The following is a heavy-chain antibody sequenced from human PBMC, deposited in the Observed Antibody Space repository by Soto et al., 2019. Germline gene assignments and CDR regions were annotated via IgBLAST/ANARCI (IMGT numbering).Heavy chain of an antibody. D-gene: IGHD2-21*02. V-gene: IGHV4-4*02. J-gene: IGHJ3*02. CDR2: IYHSGRT. Sequence: QVQLQESGPGLVKPSGTLSLTCAVSSGSISSSNWWSWVRQPPGMGLEWIGEIYHSGRTNYNPSLKSRVTISVDKATTQFSLTLSSVTAADTAVYYCAREVTEDAFYICGQGTMVTVSS. CDR1: SGSISSSNW. CDR3: AREVTEDAFYI.